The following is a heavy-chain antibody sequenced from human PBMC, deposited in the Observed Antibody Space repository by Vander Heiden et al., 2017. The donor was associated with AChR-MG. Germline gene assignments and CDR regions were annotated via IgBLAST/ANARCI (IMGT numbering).Heavy chain of an antibody. Sequence: EVQLVESGGGLVQPGGSLRLSCAASGFTFSSYDMHWVRQATGKGLEWVSAIGTAGDTYYPGSVKGRFTISRENAKNSLYLQMNSLRAGDTAVYYCARSYIVAGDAFDIWGQGTMVTVSS. CDR1: GFTFSSYD. CDR2: IGTAGDT. CDR3: ARSYIVAGDAFDI. V-gene: IGHV3-13*01. D-gene: IGHD5-12*01. J-gene: IGHJ3*02.